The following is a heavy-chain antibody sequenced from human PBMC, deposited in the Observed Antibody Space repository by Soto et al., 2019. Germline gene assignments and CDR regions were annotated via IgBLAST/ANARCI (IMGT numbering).Heavy chain of an antibody. CDR3: ARILRYDYGMDV. V-gene: IGHV3-33*01. J-gene: IGHJ6*02. CDR1: GFTFGSYG. Sequence: GGSLRLSVAASGFTFGSYGMHWVRQAPGKGVEWVAVIWYDGSNKYYAESVKGRFTISRDNSKNTLYLQMNSRRAENTAVYYCARILRYDYGMDVWGQGTTVTVSS. CDR2: IWYDGSNK.